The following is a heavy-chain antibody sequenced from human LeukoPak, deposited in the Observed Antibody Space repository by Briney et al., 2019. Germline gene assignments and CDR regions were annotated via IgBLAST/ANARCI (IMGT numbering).Heavy chain of an antibody. D-gene: IGHD3-22*01. CDR3: ARIISSGYNYGMDV. V-gene: IGHV1-18*01. CDR2: ISRDNGNT. CDR1: GYTLTSFG. Sequence: ASVKVSCKASGYTLTSFGISWVRQAPGQGPEWMGWISRDNGNTNYAQNPKGRVTMTTETSTSTAYMELRSLRSDDTAVYYCARIISSGYNYGMDVWGQGTTVTVSS. J-gene: IGHJ6*02.